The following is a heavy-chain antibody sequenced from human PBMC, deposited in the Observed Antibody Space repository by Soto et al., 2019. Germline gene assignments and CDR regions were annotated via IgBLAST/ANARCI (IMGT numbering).Heavy chain of an antibody. V-gene: IGHV4-61*03. CDR2: IYNSGST. J-gene: IGHJ4*02. D-gene: IGHD3-10*01. CDR3: ARESDSGSYYFDY. CDR1: VVSVSSGSYY. Sequence: PSETLSLTCTVSVVSVSSGSYYCSWIRQPPWKGLEWIGYIYNSGSTNYNPSLKSRVTISVDTSKNHFSLRMSSVTAADTAVYYCARESDSGSYYFDYWGRATLVTVSS.